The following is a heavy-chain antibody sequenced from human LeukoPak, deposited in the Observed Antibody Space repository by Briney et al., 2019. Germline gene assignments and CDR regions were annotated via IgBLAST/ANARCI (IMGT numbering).Heavy chain of an antibody. V-gene: IGHV4-61*02. CDR1: GGSISSGSYY. J-gene: IGHJ6*03. D-gene: IGHD3-3*01. Sequence: SETLSLTCTVSGGSISSGSYYWRWIRQPAGTGLEWIGRIYTSGSTNYNPSLKSRVTITVDTSKNQFSLKLSSVTAADTAVYYCARDRAHYDFWSGSSSYYYYYMDVWGKGTTVTVSS. CDR2: IYTSGST. CDR3: ARDRAHYDFWSGSSSYYYYYMDV.